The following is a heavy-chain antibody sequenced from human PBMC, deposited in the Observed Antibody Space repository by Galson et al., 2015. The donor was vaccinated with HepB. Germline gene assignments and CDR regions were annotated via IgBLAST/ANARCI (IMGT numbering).Heavy chain of an antibody. CDR2: INSPSTI. Sequence: SLRLSCATSGFTFSDYSMNWVRQAPGKGLEWVAYINSPSTIYYADSVKGRFTLSRDNAKNSLYLQMNSLRAEDTAVYYCARDGDGWRYFDQWGQGTLVTVSS. D-gene: IGHD5-24*01. CDR1: GFTFSDYS. J-gene: IGHJ4*02. CDR3: ARDGDGWRYFDQ. V-gene: IGHV3-69-1*02.